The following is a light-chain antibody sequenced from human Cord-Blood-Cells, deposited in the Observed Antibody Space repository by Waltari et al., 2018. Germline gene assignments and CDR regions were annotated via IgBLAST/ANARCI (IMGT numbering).Light chain of an antibody. CDR1: SRRSYS. CDR2: GKN. J-gene: IGLJ2*01. V-gene: IGLV3-19*01. Sequence: SSELPQDPAVSVAFGPTASTTCHGDSRRSYSASRYQQKPGQAPVLVIYGKNNRPSGIPDRFSGSSSGNTASLTITGAQAEDEADYYCNSRDSSGNHVVFGGGTKLTVL. CDR3: NSRDSSGNHVV.